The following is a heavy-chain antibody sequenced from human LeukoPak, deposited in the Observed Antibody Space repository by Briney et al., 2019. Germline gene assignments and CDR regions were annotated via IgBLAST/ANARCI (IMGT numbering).Heavy chain of an antibody. J-gene: IGHJ4*02. CDR2: FYYTGST. CDR3: AGRTAATTRPFDY. CDR1: GVSIDSYH. D-gene: IGHD2-21*02. Sequence: SETLSLTCSVSGVSIDSYHWSWIWQPPGKGLEWIGYFYYTGSTNYSPSFEGRVTISEDTSKNQISLRLTSVTAADTAVYYCAGRTAATTRPFDYWGQGTLVTVSS. V-gene: IGHV4-59*01.